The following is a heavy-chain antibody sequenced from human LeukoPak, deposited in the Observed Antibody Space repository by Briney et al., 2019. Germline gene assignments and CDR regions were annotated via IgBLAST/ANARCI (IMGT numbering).Heavy chain of an antibody. CDR2: INTDGSST. CDR1: GFTFSSYW. V-gene: IGHV3-74*01. J-gene: IGHJ4*02. D-gene: IGHD3-16*02. Sequence: PGGSLRLSCAASGFTFSSYWMHWVRQAPGKGLVWVSRINTDGSSTSYADSVKGRFTISRDNAKNTLYLQMNSLRAEDTAVYYCARDRFTHFPFDYWGQGTLVTVSS. CDR3: ARDRFTHFPFDY.